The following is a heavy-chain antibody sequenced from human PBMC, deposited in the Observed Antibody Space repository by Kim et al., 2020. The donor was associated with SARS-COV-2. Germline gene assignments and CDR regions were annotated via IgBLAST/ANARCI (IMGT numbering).Heavy chain of an antibody. Sequence: SYPGSGKGRLTISRDNSKNPLYLQMNSLRAEDTAVYYCARDQRVWGAFDIWGQGTMVTVSS. D-gene: IGHD6-13*01. CDR3: ARDQRVWGAFDI. V-gene: IGHV3-30*01. J-gene: IGHJ3*02.